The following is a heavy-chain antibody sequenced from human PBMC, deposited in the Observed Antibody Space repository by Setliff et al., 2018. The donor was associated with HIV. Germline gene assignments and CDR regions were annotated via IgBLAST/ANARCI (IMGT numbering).Heavy chain of an antibody. Sequence: PGGSLRLSCAVSGFSFSNYSMNWVRQAPGKGLEWISSISRDSRYIYYADSVKGRFTISRDNAKNSLYLQMNSTRAEDTAVYYCARDPASPDYYARFDYWGQGALVTVSS. CDR3: ARDPASPDYYARFDY. J-gene: IGHJ4*02. V-gene: IGHV3-21*01. CDR1: GFSFSNYS. D-gene: IGHD3-9*01. CDR2: ISRDSRYI.